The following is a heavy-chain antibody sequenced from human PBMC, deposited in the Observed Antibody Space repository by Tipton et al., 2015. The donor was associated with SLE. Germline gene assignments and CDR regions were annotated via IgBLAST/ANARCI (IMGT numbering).Heavy chain of an antibody. V-gene: IGHV4-39*01. D-gene: IGHD2-2*01. CDR2: IYYSGST. J-gene: IGHJ4*02. CDR3: ASRYCSSTSCYRGGFDY. Sequence: TLSLTCTVSGGSISSSSYYWGWIRQPPGKGLEWIGSIYYSGSTYYNPSLKSRVTISVDTSKNRFSLKLSSVTAADTAVYYCASRYCSSTSCYRGGFDYWGQGTLVTVSS. CDR1: GGSISSSSYY.